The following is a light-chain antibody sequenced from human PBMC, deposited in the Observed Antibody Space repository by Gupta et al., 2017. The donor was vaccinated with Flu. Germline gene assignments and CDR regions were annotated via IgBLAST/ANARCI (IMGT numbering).Light chain of an antibody. CDR3: QQLDSNPPVT. CDR2: AAT. J-gene: IGKJ5*01. CDR1: QGISSF. V-gene: IGKV1-9*01. Sequence: GDRVTITCRASQGISSFLAWYQQKPGKAPKLLIYAATILQGGVPSRFSGSGHGTKFTLTISSLQPEDCATYYCQQLDSNPPVTFGQGTRLE.